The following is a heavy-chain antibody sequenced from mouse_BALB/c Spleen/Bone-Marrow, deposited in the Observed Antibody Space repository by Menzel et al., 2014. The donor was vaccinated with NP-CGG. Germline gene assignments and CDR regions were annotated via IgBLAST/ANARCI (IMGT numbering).Heavy chain of an antibody. D-gene: IGHD1-1*01. J-gene: IGHJ3*01. CDR1: GYTFTSYT. V-gene: IGHV1-4*02. Sequence: VKLQESAAELARPGASVKMSCKASGYTFTSYTMHWVKQRPGQGLEWIGYINPSSGFTGYNQKFKDKTTLTADKSSSTAYMQLSSLTSEGSAVYYCARGDYYGSTYEGFTYWGQGTLVTVSA. CDR3: ARGDYYGSTYEGFTY. CDR2: INPSSGFT.